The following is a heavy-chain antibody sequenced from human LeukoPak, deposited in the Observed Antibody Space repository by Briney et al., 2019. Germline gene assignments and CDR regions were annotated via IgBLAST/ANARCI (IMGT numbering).Heavy chain of an antibody. CDR1: GFTFSSYA. V-gene: IGHV3-23*01. Sequence: GGSLRLSCAASGFTFSSYAMSWVRQAPGKGPEWVSAISGSGGSTYYADSVKGRFTISRDNSKSTLFLQMNSLRAEDTAVYYCAKDPRVGSRVATPCHWGQGTLVTVSS. J-gene: IGHJ4*02. CDR3: AKDPRVGSRVATPCH. D-gene: IGHD5-24*01. CDR2: ISGSGGST.